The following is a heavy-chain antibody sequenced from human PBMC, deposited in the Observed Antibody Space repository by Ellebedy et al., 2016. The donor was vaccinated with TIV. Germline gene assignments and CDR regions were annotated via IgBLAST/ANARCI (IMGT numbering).Heavy chain of an antibody. Sequence: PGGSLRLSCAASGFTFSSYGMHRVRQAPGKGLEGVAVIWYDGSNKYYADSVKGRFTISRDNSKNTLYLQMNSLRAEDTAVYYCATLTVGHFDYWGQGTLVTVSS. CDR1: GFTFSSYG. V-gene: IGHV3-33*01. J-gene: IGHJ4*02. CDR3: ATLTVGHFDY. CDR2: IWYDGSNK.